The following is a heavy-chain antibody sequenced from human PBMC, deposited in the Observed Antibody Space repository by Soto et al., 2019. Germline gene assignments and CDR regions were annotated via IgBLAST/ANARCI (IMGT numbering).Heavy chain of an antibody. CDR3: ARRRTSYGMDV. CDR1: GGSISIYNYY. V-gene: IGHV4-39*01. J-gene: IGHJ6*02. Sequence: PSETLSLTCAVSGGSISIYNYYWGWIRQPPGKGLEWIGSIDYSGSTYYNPSLKSRVTISVDASKNQFSLKVSSGTAADTAVYYCARRRTSYGMDVWGQGTTVT. CDR2: IDYSGST.